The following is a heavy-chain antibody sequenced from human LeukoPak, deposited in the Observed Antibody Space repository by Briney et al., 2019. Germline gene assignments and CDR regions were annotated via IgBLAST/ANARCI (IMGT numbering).Heavy chain of an antibody. CDR1: GFTVSSNY. Sequence: GSLKLSCAASGFTVSSNYMSWVRPGPGKGLEWVPVIYSGGSTYYADSVKGRFTISRDNSKNTLYLQMNSLRAEDTAVYYCAKDRDFWSGYYTGDDYWGQGTLVTVSS. J-gene: IGHJ4*02. D-gene: IGHD3-3*01. CDR3: AKDRDFWSGYYTGDDY. CDR2: IYSGGST. V-gene: IGHV3-53*01.